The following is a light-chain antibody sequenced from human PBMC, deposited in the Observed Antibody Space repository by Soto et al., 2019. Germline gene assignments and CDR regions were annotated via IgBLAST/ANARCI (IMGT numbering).Light chain of an antibody. CDR2: ATS. V-gene: IGKV1-17*01. Sequence: DIQMTQSPFSLSASVGDRVTITCRASQGSRNLGWCQQKPGEAPQRLIYATSSSESGVPSRFSGSGSGTEFTLTISSLQPEDFATYFCLQHNTYPYTFGQGTKLDIK. CDR1: QGSRN. J-gene: IGKJ2*01. CDR3: LQHNTYPYT.